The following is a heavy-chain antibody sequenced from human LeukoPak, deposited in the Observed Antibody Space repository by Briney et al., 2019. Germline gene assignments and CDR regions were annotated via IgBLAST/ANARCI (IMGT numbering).Heavy chain of an antibody. CDR3: ATYYYDGTGYYYRGFHI. V-gene: IGHV4-59*01. CDR2: IYYSGNT. J-gene: IGHJ3*02. Sequence: SETLSLTCTVSGGPISSYYWNWIRQPPGKGLEWIGYIYYSGNTNYNPSLKSRVTMSVDTSKNQFSLKLSSVTAADTAVYYCATYYYDGTGYYYRGFHIWGQGTMVTVS. D-gene: IGHD3-22*01. CDR1: GGPISSYY.